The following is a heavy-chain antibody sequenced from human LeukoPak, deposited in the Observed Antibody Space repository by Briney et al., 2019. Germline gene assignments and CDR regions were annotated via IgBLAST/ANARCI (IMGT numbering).Heavy chain of an antibody. V-gene: IGHV3-11*05. CDR2: ISISSSYT. Sequence: PGGSLRLSCAASGLTFSDYYMSWIRQAPGKGLDGVSYISISSSYTNYADSVKGRFPISRDNAKNSLYLQMNSLRAEDTAVSYCARDQRYCSSSSCPWEPFDYWGQGTLVTVSS. D-gene: IGHD2-2*01. J-gene: IGHJ4*02. CDR1: GLTFSDYY. CDR3: ARDQRYCSSSSCPWEPFDY.